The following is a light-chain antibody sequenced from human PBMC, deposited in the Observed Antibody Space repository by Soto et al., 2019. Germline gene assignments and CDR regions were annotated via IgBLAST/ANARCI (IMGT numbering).Light chain of an antibody. Sequence: GDRVTITCRASQSISSWLAWYQQKPGKAPNLLIYAASTFESGVPSRFSGSASGTEFTLTISSLQPDDFANYYCQQYNSYWTFGQGTKVDI. J-gene: IGKJ1*01. CDR1: QSISSW. V-gene: IGKV1-5*01. CDR2: AAS. CDR3: QQYNSYWT.